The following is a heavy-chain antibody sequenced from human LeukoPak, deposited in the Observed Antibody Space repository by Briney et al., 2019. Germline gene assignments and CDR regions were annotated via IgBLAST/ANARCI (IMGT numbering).Heavy chain of an antibody. CDR3: AGLPYTYVPI. V-gene: IGHV6-1*01. CDR1: GDSVSSNSAA. J-gene: IGHJ4*02. CDR2: TYYRSKWYN. D-gene: IGHD5-18*01. Sequence: SQTLSLTCAISGDSVSSNSAAWSWIRQSPSRGLEWLGRTYYRSKWYNEYALSVKSRITINPDTSKNHFSLQLNSVTPEDTAVYYCAGLPYTYVPIWGQGTLVTVSS.